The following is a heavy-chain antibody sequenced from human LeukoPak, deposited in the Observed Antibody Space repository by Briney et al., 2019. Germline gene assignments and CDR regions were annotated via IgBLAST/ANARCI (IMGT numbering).Heavy chain of an antibody. Sequence: SQTLSLTCTVSGGSISSGGYYWSWIRQHPGKGLEWIGYIYYSGSTYYNPSLKSRVTVSVDTSKNQFSLKLSSVTAADTAVYYCARDSSGYSSLDYWGQGTLVTVSS. CDR3: ARDSSGYSSLDY. D-gene: IGHD3-22*01. V-gene: IGHV4-31*03. J-gene: IGHJ4*02. CDR1: GGSISSGGYY. CDR2: IYYSGST.